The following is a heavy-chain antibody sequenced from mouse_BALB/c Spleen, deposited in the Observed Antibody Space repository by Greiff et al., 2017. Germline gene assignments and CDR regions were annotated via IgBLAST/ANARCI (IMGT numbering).Heavy chain of an antibody. D-gene: IGHD1-1*01. V-gene: IGHV1-54*01. J-gene: IGHJ2*01. CDR3: ARSTTGDYFDY. Sequence: VQLQQSGAELVRPGTSVKVSCKASGYAFTNYLIEWVKQRPGQGLEWIGVINPGSGGTNYNEKFKGKATLTADKSSSTAYMQLSSLTSDDSAVYFCARSTTGDYFDYWGQGTTRTVSS. CDR1: GYAFTNYL. CDR2: INPGSGGT.